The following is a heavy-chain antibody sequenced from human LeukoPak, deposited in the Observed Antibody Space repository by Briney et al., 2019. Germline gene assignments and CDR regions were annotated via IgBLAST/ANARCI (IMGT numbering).Heavy chain of an antibody. Sequence: GSLRLSCAASGFTFSSYAMHWVRQAPGKGLEWVAVISYDGSNKYYADSVKGRFTISRDNSKNTLYLQMNSLRVEDTAVYYCARDVGPYYYDSSGSWGYWGQGTLVTVSS. CDR1: GFTFSSYA. V-gene: IGHV3-30-3*01. CDR3: ARDVGPYYYDSSGSWGY. J-gene: IGHJ4*02. D-gene: IGHD3-22*01. CDR2: ISYDGSNK.